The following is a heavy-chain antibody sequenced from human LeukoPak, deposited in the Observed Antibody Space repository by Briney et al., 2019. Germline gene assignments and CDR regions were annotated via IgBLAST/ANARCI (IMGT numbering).Heavy chain of an antibody. CDR2: ISGSGGST. V-gene: IGHV3-23*01. Sequence: GGSLRLSCAASGFTFSSYAMSWVRQAPGKGLEWVSAISGSGGSTYYADSAKGRFTISRDNSKNTLYLQMNSLRAEDTAVYYCAKGDRSGDYYPLGYFDYWGQGTLVTVSS. D-gene: IGHD3-22*01. CDR3: AKGDRSGDYYPLGYFDY. J-gene: IGHJ4*02. CDR1: GFTFSSYA.